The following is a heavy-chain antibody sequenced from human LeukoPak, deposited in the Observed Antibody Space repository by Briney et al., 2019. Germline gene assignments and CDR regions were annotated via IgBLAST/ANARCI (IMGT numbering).Heavy chain of an antibody. Sequence: SETLSLTCAVYGGSFSGYYWSWIRQPAGKGLEWIGRIYTSGSTNYNPSLKSRVTMSVDTSKNQFSLKLSSVTAADTAVYYCAREFIAAAGTAAYYYYYMDVWGKGTTVTISS. V-gene: IGHV4-4*07. CDR1: GGSFSGYY. CDR2: IYTSGST. D-gene: IGHD6-13*01. CDR3: AREFIAAAGTAAYYYYYMDV. J-gene: IGHJ6*03.